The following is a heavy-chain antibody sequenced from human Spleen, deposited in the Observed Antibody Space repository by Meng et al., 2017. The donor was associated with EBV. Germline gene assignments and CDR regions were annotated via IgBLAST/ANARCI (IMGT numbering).Heavy chain of an antibody. D-gene: IGHD3-16*01. CDR1: GGSCSSGNW. Sequence: QAHMARPGPGLVSPSGTLALHGAVSGGSCSSGNWWSWVRQTPGKGLVWIGEIYHSGSTSYNPSLESRVTISVDKSKNQIFLKLRSVTAADTAVYYCAQRERWGLDPWGQGTLVTVSS. J-gene: IGHJ5*02. CDR3: AQRERWGLDP. V-gene: IGHV4-4*02. CDR2: IYHSGST.